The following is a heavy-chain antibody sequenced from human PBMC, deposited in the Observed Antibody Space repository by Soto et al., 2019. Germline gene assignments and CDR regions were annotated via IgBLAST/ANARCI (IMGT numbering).Heavy chain of an antibody. V-gene: IGHV1-69*01. CDR1: GGTFSSYA. CDR2: IIPIFGTA. J-gene: IGHJ6*02. Sequence: QVQLVQSGAEVKKPGSSVKVSCKASGGTFSSYAISWVRQAPGQGLEWMGGIIPIFGTANYAQKFQGRVTITADESTSTAYMELSSLRSEDTAVYYCASPDCSGGSYYSYYYYGMDVWGQGTTVTVSS. D-gene: IGHD2-15*01. CDR3: ASPDCSGGSYYSYYYYGMDV.